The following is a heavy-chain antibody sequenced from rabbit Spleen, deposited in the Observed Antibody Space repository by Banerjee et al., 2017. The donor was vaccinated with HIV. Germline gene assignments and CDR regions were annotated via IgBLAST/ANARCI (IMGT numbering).Heavy chain of an antibody. D-gene: IGHD3-1*01. CDR3: ARASGNSHGASDFGL. CDR2: IYTGSGST. J-gene: IGHJ4*01. Sequence: QSLEESGGDLVKPGGTLTLTCTASGIDFSSDLWICWVRQAPGKGLEWIGCIYTGSGSTYYASWAKGRFTISKTSSTTVALQMASLTVADTATYFCARASGNSHGASDFGLWGPGTLVTVS. CDR1: GIDFSSDLW. V-gene: IGHV1S40*01.